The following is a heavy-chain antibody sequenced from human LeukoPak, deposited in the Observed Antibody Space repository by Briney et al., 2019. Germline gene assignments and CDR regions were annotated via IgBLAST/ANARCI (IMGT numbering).Heavy chain of an antibody. CDR2: IYYSGST. J-gene: IGHJ4*02. CDR1: GGSISSSRSYH. D-gene: IGHD2-15*01. V-gene: IGHV4-39*01. Sequence: PSETLSLTCSVSGGSISSSRSYHWAWIRQPPGKGREWIGSIYYSGSTYHNPSLKSRVTVSVDTSKNRFSLSLRSVTAADTAVYNCATVASTCTGGSCYQYYFDYWGQGTLVTVSS. CDR3: ATVASTCTGGSCYQYYFDY.